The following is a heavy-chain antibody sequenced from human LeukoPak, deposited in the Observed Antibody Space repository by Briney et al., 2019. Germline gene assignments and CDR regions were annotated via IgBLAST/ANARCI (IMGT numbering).Heavy chain of an antibody. Sequence: GGSLRLSCAASGFTFSSYAMGWVRQAPGEGLEWVSGLSGNGDSTYYADSVKGRFTISRDNSKSTLYLQMNSLRAEDTAVYYCARGQSGTPHYYYGMDVWGQGTTVTVSS. D-gene: IGHD3-10*01. V-gene: IGHV3-23*01. CDR3: ARGQSGTPHYYYGMDV. CDR1: GFTFSSYA. J-gene: IGHJ6*02. CDR2: LSGNGDST.